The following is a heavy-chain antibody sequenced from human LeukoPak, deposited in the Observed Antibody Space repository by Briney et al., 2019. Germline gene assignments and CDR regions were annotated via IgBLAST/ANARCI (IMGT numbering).Heavy chain of an antibody. J-gene: IGHJ4*02. CDR3: ARHERPEHRLRLKIFDY. V-gene: IGHV4-39*01. CDR1: GGSISSSSYY. Sequence: PSETLSLTCTVSGGSISSSSYYWGWIRQPPGKGLEWIGSIYYSGSTYYNPSLKSRVTISVDTSKNQFSLKLSSVTAADTAVYYCARHERPEHRLRLKIFDYWGQGTLVTVSS. CDR2: IYYSGST. D-gene: IGHD3-16*01.